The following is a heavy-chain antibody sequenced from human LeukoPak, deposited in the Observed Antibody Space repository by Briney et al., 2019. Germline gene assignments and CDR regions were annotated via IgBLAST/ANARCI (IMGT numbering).Heavy chain of an antibody. CDR2: IYRGGSS. CDR1: GFSVSTNY. D-gene: IGHD2/OR15-2a*01. CDR3: ATVNFDYYYAMDV. V-gene: IGHV3-53*04. Sequence: GGSLRLSCEASGFSVSTNYMSWVRQAPGRGLESVSVIYRGGSSYYADSVKGRFTTSRHNSKDTLYLQMNSLKPEDTAVYYCATVNFDYYYAMDVWGQGTTVTVSS. J-gene: IGHJ6*02.